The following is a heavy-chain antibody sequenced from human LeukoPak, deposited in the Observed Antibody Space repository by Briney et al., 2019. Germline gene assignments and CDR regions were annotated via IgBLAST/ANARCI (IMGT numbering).Heavy chain of an antibody. J-gene: IGHJ6*03. Sequence: PGGSLRLSCAASGFTFSNYWMTWVRRAPGKGLEWVANIRRDGSETHYVDSVMGRFTISRDNAKNSLYLQMNSLRAEDTAVYYCAKGITMVRGQGEYYYMDVWGKGTTVTVSS. V-gene: IGHV3-7*03. D-gene: IGHD3-10*01. CDR1: GFTFSNYW. CDR3: AKGITMVRGQGEYYYMDV. CDR2: IRRDGSET.